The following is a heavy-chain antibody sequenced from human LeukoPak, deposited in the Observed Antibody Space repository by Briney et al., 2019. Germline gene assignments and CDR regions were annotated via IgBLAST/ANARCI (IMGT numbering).Heavy chain of an antibody. CDR3: ARRYSTSSVEDFDY. D-gene: IGHD6-6*01. Sequence: PGGSLRLSCAASGFTFSDYYMSWIRQAPGKGLEWVSYISSSGSTIYYADSVKGRFTISRDNAKNSLYLQMNSLRAEDTAVYYCARRYSTSSVEDFDYWGQGTLVTVSS. CDR2: ISSSGSTI. V-gene: IGHV3-11*04. CDR1: GFTFSDYY. J-gene: IGHJ4*02.